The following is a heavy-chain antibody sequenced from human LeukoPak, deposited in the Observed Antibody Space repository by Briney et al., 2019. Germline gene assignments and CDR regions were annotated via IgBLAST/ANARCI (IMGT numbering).Heavy chain of an antibody. CDR3: ARAIVVTAAPDS. CDR2: IFHTGTT. D-gene: IGHD2-21*02. Sequence: SETLSLTCTVSGDSISSGDFYWSWIRQHPGKGLEWIGYIFHTGTTYYNPSLKSRVAISLDTSKNQFSLNLTSVTAADTAVYFCARAIVVTAAPDSWGQGTLVTVSS. V-gene: IGHV4-31*03. J-gene: IGHJ4*02. CDR1: GDSISSGDFY.